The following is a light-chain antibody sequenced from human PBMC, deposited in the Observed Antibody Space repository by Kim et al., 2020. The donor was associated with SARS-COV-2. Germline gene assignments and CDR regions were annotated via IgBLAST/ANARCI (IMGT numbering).Light chain of an antibody. CDR3: MQALRTPYT. V-gene: IGKV2-28*01. J-gene: IGKJ2*01. CDR1: QNLLHSNGNNN. Sequence: DFVMTQSPLSLPVTPGEPASISCRSSQNLLHSNGNNNSDWYLQKPGQSPQLLIYLGSNRASGVPDRFSGSGSGTDFTLKISGVEAEDVGVYYCMQALRTPYTFGQGTKLEI. CDR2: LGS.